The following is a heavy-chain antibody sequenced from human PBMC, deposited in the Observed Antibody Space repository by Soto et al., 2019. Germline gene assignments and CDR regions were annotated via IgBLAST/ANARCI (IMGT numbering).Heavy chain of an antibody. J-gene: IGHJ4*02. CDR2: IYYSGST. V-gene: IGHV4-59*08. D-gene: IGHD3-3*01. Sequence: SETLSLTCTVSGGSISRYYWSWIRQPPGKGLEWIGYIYYSGSTNYNPSLKSRVTISVDTSKNQFSLKLSSVTAADTAVYYCARGYDFWSGYGYYFDYWGQGTLVTVSS. CDR3: ARGYDFWSGYGYYFDY. CDR1: GGSISRYY.